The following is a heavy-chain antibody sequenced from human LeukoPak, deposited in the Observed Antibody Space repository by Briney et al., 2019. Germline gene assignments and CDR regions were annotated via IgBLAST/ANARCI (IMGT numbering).Heavy chain of an antibody. CDR2: ISAYNGNT. D-gene: IGHD3-10*01. Sequence: ASVKVSCKASGYTFTSHGISWVRQAPGQGLEWMGWISAYNGNTNYAQKFQGRVTMTTDTSTSTAYMALRSLRSDDTAVYYCARDCYGSGTYYKNWGQGTLVTVSS. CDR3: ARDCYGSGTYYKN. CDR1: GYTFTSHG. J-gene: IGHJ4*02. V-gene: IGHV1-18*01.